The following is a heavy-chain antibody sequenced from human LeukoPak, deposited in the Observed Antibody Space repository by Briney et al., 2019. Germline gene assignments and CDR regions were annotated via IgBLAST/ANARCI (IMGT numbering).Heavy chain of an antibody. Sequence: GGSLRLSCAASGFTFSNYWMHWVRQAPGEALMWVSRIKSDGSSTTYADSVKGRFTISRDNAKNTLYLQMNSLRAEDTVVYYCSRDSLSSCGGDCYSGLDVWGQGTTVTVSS. CDR2: IKSDGSST. CDR3: SRDSLSSCGGDCYSGLDV. D-gene: IGHD2-21*02. V-gene: IGHV3-74*01. J-gene: IGHJ6*02. CDR1: GFTFSNYW.